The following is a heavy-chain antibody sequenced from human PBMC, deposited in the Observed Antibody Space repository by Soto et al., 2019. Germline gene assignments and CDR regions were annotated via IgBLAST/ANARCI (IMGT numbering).Heavy chain of an antibody. V-gene: IGHV3-48*02. J-gene: IGHJ4*02. Sequence: GGSLRLSCAASGLTFSDYNMNWVRQALGKGLEWVSYISASGNTIYYADSVRGRFTISRDNAKNSLFLQMNSLRDDDTAVYYCARGSYSKGEVSWGQGTLVTVSS. CDR3: ARGSYSKGEVS. CDR2: ISASGNTI. CDR1: GLTFSDYN. D-gene: IGHD5-12*01.